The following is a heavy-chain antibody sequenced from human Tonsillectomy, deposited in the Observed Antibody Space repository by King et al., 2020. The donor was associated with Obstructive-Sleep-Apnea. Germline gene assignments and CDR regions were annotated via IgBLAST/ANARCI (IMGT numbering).Heavy chain of an antibody. Sequence: VQLQESGPGLVKPSETLSLTCTVSGGSISSYYWTWIRQSPGKGLEWIGYIYYRGSYNYNPSLKSRVTISVDTSKNQFSLKLRSVTAADTAVYYCARHVSYYDSSGYYPASDAFDIWGQGTVVTVSS. CDR1: GGSISSYY. J-gene: IGHJ3*02. CDR3: ARHVSYYDSSGYYPASDAFDI. D-gene: IGHD3-22*01. CDR2: IYYRGSY. V-gene: IGHV4-59*08.